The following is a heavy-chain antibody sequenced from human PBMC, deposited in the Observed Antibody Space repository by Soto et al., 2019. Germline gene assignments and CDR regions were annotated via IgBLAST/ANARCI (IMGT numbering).Heavy chain of an antibody. CDR2: IYYSGST. CDR1: GGSISSVDYY. V-gene: IGHV4-30-4*01. CDR3: AREVSSSWYDYYYGMDV. Sequence: SETLSLTCTVSGGSISSVDYYWRWIRQPPGKGLEWIGYIYYSGSTYYNPSLKSRVTISVDTSKNQFSLKLSSVTAADTAAYYCAREVSSSWYDYYYGMDVWGQGTTVT. J-gene: IGHJ6*02. D-gene: IGHD6-13*01.